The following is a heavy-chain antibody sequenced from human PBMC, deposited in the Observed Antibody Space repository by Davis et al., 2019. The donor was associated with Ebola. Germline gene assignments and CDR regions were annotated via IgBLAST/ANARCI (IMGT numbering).Heavy chain of an antibody. CDR1: GDSLSNFY. D-gene: IGHD6-19*01. J-gene: IGHJ4*02. Sequence: MPSETLSLTCTVSGDSLSNFYWSWVRQAPGNTLEWIGYIYYGGYTNYNPSLKSRVTISEDTSKNQFSLKLTSMTAADTAVYYCARSAKRSGWFFDAWGQGRLVSVSS. V-gene: IGHV4-59*01. CDR2: IYYGGYT. CDR3: ARSAKRSGWFFDA.